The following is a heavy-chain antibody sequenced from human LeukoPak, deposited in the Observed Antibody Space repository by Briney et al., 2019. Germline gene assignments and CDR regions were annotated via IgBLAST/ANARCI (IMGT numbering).Heavy chain of an antibody. D-gene: IGHD6-13*01. CDR2: ISWGGGST. J-gene: IGHJ4*02. CDR3: AKDRTIYSSSFDY. V-gene: IGHV3-43D*03. CDR1: GFTFDDYA. Sequence: GGSLRLSCAASGFTFDDYAMHWVRQAPGKGLEWVSLISWGGGSTYYADSVEGRFTISRDNSKNSLYLQMNSLRAEDTALYYCAKDRTIYSSSFDYWGQGTLVTVSS.